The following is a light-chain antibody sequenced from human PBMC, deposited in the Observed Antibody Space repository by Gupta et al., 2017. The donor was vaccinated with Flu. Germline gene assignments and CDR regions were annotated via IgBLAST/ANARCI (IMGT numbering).Light chain of an antibody. CDR1: QSISRSY. J-gene: IGKJ3*01. CDR3: QQYGNSAFT. CDR2: GAS. Sequence: ERATLSCRASQSISRSYLAWYQQKPGQAPRLLIYGASSRATGIPDRFSGSGSGTDFTLTISRLEPEDFAVYYCQQYGNSAFTFGPGTKVDSK. V-gene: IGKV3-20*01.